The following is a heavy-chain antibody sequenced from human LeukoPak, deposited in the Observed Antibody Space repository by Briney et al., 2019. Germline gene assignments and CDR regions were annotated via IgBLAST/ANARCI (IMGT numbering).Heavy chain of an antibody. Sequence: GASVKVSCRASGYTFTSYGISWVRQAPGQGLEWMGWMNPNSGSTGYAQQFQGRVTLTRNTSISTAYMELSSLRSGDTAVYFCARGLGWLYYYYYMDVWGKGTTVTVSS. CDR2: MNPNSGST. V-gene: IGHV1-8*03. CDR1: GYTFTSYG. D-gene: IGHD5-12*01. CDR3: ARGLGWLYYYYYMDV. J-gene: IGHJ6*03.